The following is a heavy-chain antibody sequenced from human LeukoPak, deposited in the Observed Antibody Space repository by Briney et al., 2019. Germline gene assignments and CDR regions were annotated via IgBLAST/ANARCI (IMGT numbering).Heavy chain of an antibody. CDR3: AREIRFLEWFDN. V-gene: IGHV4-59*01. J-gene: IGHJ4*02. CDR2: IYSNGNT. D-gene: IGHD3-3*01. Sequence: PSETLSLTCTVSGGSISSYYWSWIRQPPGKGLEWIGYIYSNGNTKYNPSLKSRVTISVDTSKNRFSLKLSSVTAADTAVYYCAREIRFLEWFDNWGQGTLVTVSS. CDR1: GGSISSYY.